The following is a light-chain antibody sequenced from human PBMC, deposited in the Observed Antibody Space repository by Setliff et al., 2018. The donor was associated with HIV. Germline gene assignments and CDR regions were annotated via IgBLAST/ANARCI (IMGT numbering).Light chain of an antibody. J-gene: IGLJ1*01. CDR3: CSYAGSHTFV. Sequence: QSVLTQPRSVSGSPGQSVTISCTGTSRDIGAYNYVSWYQQHPDKAPKLIIYDVSRRPSGVPDRFSGSKSGNTASLTISGLQAEDEADYYCCSYAGSHTFVFGTGTKGTVL. CDR2: DVS. V-gene: IGLV2-11*01. CDR1: SRDIGAYNY.